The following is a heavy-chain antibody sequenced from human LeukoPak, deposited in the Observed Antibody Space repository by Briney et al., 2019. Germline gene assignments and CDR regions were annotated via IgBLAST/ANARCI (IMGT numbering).Heavy chain of an antibody. CDR3: ARGYDSSGSSLIHWFDP. CDR2: IIPILGIA. J-gene: IGHJ5*02. D-gene: IGHD3-22*01. Sequence: GASVKDSCKASGGTFSIYAISWVRQAPGQGLEWMGRIIPILGIANNAQKLQGRVTITPEKSTSTAYMELSSMRYEDTAVYYCARGYDSSGSSLIHWFDPWGWGKLVTVSS. V-gene: IGHV1-69*10. CDR1: GGTFSIYA.